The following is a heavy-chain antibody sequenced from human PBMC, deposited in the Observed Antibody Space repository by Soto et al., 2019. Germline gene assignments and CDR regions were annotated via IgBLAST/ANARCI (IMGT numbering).Heavy chain of an antibody. D-gene: IGHD3-22*01. CDR1: GFTFSSYG. Sequence: PGGSLRLSCAASGFTFSSYGMHWVRQAPGKGLEWVAVISYDGSNKYYADSVKGRFTISRDNSKNTLYLQMNSLRAEDTAVYYCAKGDDSSGYYYYWGQGTLVTVSS. CDR2: ISYDGSNK. CDR3: AKGDDSSGYYYY. J-gene: IGHJ4*02. V-gene: IGHV3-30*18.